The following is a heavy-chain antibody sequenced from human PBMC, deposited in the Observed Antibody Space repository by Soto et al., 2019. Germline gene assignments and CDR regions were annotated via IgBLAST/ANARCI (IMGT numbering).Heavy chain of an antibody. V-gene: IGHV4-30-2*01. J-gene: IGHJ4*02. CDR1: GASISSGAYS. Sequence: QLQLQESGSGLVKPSQTLSLTCAVSGASISSGAYSWTWIRQPPGKGLEWVGYVYPSGNTFYNPSLKSRVTISIDTSKKQFSLKLNSVTAADTAIYFCVRDVGFDRSYFDYWGLGTLVTVSS. CDR2: VYPSGNT. D-gene: IGHD3-22*01. CDR3: VRDVGFDRSYFDY.